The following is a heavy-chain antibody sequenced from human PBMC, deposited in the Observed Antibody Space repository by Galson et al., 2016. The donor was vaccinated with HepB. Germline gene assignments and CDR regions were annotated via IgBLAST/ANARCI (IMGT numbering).Heavy chain of an antibody. CDR2: LKSKNEGGTT. CDR1: GFNFKKAW. V-gene: IGHV3-15*07. Sequence: SLRLSCAASGFNFKKAWMNWVRQAPGKGLEWVGRLKSKNEGGTTDYAASAEGRFTISRDDSKNSLYLEMNNLKTEDTAVYYCSTEHCNSTSGQAFNYDF. CDR3: STEHCNSTSGQAFNYDF. D-gene: IGHD2/OR15-2a*01. J-gene: IGHJ1*01.